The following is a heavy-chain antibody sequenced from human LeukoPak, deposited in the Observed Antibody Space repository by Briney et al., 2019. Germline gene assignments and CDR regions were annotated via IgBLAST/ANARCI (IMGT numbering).Heavy chain of an antibody. D-gene: IGHD3-16*01. CDR2: ISYDGSNK. J-gene: IGHJ6*02. Sequence: PGGSLRLSCAASGFTFSSYGMHWVRQAPGKGLEWVAVISYDGSNKHYADSVKGRFTISRDNSKNTLYLQMNSLRAEDTAVYYCAKGDVYPTYGMDVWGQGTTVTVSS. CDR1: GFTFSSYG. CDR3: AKGDVYPTYGMDV. V-gene: IGHV3-30*18.